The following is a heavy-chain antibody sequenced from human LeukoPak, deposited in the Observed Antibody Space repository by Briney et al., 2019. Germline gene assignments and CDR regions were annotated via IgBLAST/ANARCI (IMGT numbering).Heavy chain of an antibody. CDR2: INNSGRS. Sequence: SETLSLTCAVYGGSFSDYFWTWIRQPPGKGLEWIGEINNSGRSNYNPSLKSRLTISVDTSKNQFSLKLNSVTAADTAVYYCAKSNGYGLVDIWGQGTMVTVSS. J-gene: IGHJ3*02. CDR1: GGSFSDYF. V-gene: IGHV4-34*01. D-gene: IGHD3-10*01. CDR3: AKSNGYGLVDI.